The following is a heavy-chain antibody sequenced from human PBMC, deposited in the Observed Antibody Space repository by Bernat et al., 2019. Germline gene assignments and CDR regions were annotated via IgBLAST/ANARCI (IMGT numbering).Heavy chain of an antibody. CDR2: INSANGDT. Sequence: SGYTFITYAIHWFLQAPGQTLECIVLINSANGDTNYSQKFQGRVTITRDTSASTVYLDLRSLKSEDTAAYYCARFLTSGPREYWGQG. CDR1: GYTFITYA. V-gene: IGHV1-3*01. J-gene: IGHJ4*02. D-gene: IGHD3-9*01. CDR3: ARFLTSGPREY.